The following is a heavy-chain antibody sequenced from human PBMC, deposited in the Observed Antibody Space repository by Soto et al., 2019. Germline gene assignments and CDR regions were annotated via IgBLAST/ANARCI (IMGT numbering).Heavy chain of an antibody. CDR1: GFTFSSYW. D-gene: IGHD3-10*01. CDR2: IKQDGSEK. J-gene: IGHJ6*03. V-gene: IGHV3-7*01. CDR3: ARVPLWFGEGFALRQGIPPYYMDV. Sequence: GGSLRLSCAASGFTFSSYWMSWVRQAPGKGLEWVANIKQDGSEKYYVDSVKGRFTNSRDNAKNSLYLQMNSLRAEDTAVYYCARVPLWFGEGFALRQGIPPYYMDVWGKGTTVTVSS.